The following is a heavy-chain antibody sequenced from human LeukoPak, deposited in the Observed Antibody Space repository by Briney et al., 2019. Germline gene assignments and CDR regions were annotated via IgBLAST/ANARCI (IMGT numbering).Heavy chain of an antibody. V-gene: IGHV1-69*06. CDR3: ARVVVMWLQGGYFDY. CDR1: GGTFSSYA. J-gene: IGHJ4*02. CDR2: IIPIFGTA. D-gene: IGHD5-24*01. Sequence: GASVKVSCKASGGTFSSYAISWVRQAPGQGLEWMGGIIPIFGTANYAQKFQGRVTITADKSTSTAYMELSSLRSEDTAVYYCARVVVMWLQGGYFDYWGQGTLVTVSS.